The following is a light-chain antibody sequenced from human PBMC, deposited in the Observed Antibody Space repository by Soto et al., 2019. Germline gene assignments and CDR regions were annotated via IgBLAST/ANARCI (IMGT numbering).Light chain of an antibody. CDR1: QGISSY. Sequence: DIQLTQSPSFLSASVGDRVTITCRASQGISSYLAWFQQKPGKAPKVLIYAASILQGGVPSRFSGSGYGTEFTLTISSLQPEDFATYYCQQLNSYPLTFGGGTKVEIK. CDR2: AAS. CDR3: QQLNSYPLT. V-gene: IGKV1-9*01. J-gene: IGKJ4*01.